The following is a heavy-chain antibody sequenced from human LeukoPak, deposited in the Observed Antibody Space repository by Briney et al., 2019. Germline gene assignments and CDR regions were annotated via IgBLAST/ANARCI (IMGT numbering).Heavy chain of an antibody. J-gene: IGHJ4*02. D-gene: IGHD2-2*01. CDR2: TGSTGVST. V-gene: IGHV3-23*01. Sequence: GGSLRLSCAASGFTFSSYAMNWVRQAPGKGLEWASGTGSTGVSTFYADSVKGRFTVSRDHSKNTLSLQMNSLRAEDTAVYYCAKDPGVVPAHYFDYWGQGTLVTVSS. CDR1: GFTFSSYA. CDR3: AKDPGVVPAHYFDY.